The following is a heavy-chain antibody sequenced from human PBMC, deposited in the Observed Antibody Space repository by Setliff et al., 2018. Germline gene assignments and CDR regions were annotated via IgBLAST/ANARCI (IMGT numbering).Heavy chain of an antibody. D-gene: IGHD3-9*01. V-gene: IGHV3-30*07. CDR3: ARDIDTTSHYGMFDY. CDR2: ISNDGSNK. CDR1: GFTFSNYA. Sequence: GGSLRLSCAASGFTFSNYAIHWVRQAPGKGLEWVAVISNDGSNKFYADSVKGRFTVSRDISRNTVFLDMNSLRAEDTAVYHCARDIDTTSHYGMFDYWGQGALVTVSS. J-gene: IGHJ4*02.